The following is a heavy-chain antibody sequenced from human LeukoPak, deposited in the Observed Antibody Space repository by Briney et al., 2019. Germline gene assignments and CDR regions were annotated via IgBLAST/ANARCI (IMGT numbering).Heavy chain of an antibody. CDR2: ISSSSSYI. J-gene: IGHJ3*02. CDR1: GFTFSSYS. Sequence: SGGSLRLSCAASGFTFSSYSMTWVRQAPGKGLEWVSSISSSSSYIYYADSVKGRFTISRDNARNSLYLQMNSLRAEDTAVYYCARGRIEGAFDIWGQGTMVTVSS. D-gene: IGHD3-16*02. V-gene: IGHV3-21*01. CDR3: ARGRIEGAFDI.